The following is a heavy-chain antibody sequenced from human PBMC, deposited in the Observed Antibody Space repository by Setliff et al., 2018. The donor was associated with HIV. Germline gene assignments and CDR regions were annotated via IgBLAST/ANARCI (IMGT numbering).Heavy chain of an antibody. D-gene: IGHD3-9*01. CDR3: AKEGGRHYDILTGYYPGGDYFDS. J-gene: IGHJ4*02. Sequence: GASVKVSCKASGGTFSTYAISWVRQAPGQGLEWMGGIIPIFATTNYAQNFQGRVTITADGSTSTAYMELSSLRSEDTAVYYCAKEGGRHYDILTGYYPGGDYFDSWGQGTLVTVSS. CDR1: GGTFSTYA. V-gene: IGHV1-69*13. CDR2: IIPIFATT.